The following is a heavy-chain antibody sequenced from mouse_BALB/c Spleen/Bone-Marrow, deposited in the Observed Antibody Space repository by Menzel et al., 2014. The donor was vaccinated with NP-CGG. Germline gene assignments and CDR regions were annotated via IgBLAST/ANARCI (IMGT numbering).Heavy chain of an antibody. CDR3: ARRAYGSGYGFAY. J-gene: IGHJ3*01. CDR2: INPTTGYT. CDR1: GYTFTSYW. V-gene: IGHV1-7*01. D-gene: IGHD1-1*01. Sequence: VQLQQPGAELAKPGASVKMSCKASGYTFTSYWMHWVKQRPGQGLEWIGYINPTTGYTEYNQKFKDKATLTADKSSSAAYMQLSSLTSEDSAVYYCARRAYGSGYGFAYWGQGTLVTVSA.